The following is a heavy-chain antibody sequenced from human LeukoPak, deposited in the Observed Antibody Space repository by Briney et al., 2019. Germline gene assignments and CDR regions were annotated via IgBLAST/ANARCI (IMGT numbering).Heavy chain of an antibody. D-gene: IGHD6-19*01. CDR1: GFTFSSYA. CDR2: ISGSGGST. V-gene: IGHV3-23*01. Sequence: GGSLRLSCAASGFTFSSYAMSWVRQAPGKGLEWVSVISGSGGSTYYADSVKGWFTISRDNSKNTLYLQMNSLRAEDTAVYYCAKDKSIPDIAVAGTSDQGEGGYFDYWGQGTLVTVSS. J-gene: IGHJ4*02. CDR3: AKDKSIPDIAVAGTSDQGEGGYFDY.